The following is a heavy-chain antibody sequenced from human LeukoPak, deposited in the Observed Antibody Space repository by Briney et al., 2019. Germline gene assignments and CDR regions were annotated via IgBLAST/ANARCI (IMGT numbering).Heavy chain of an antibody. CDR1: GGSFGGYY. J-gene: IGHJ6*03. Sequence: SETLSLTCAVYGGSFGGYYWSWIRQPPGKGLEWIGEINHSGSTNYNPSLKSRVTISVDTSKNQFSLKLSSVTAADTAVYYCARGRSSSWYPTRYYYYYMDVWGKGTTVTVSS. D-gene: IGHD6-13*01. V-gene: IGHV4-34*01. CDR3: ARGRSSSWYPTRYYYYYMDV. CDR2: INHSGST.